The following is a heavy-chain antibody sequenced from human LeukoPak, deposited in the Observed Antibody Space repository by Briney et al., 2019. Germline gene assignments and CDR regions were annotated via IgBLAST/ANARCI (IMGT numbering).Heavy chain of an antibody. J-gene: IGHJ4*02. D-gene: IGHD2-2*01. CDR3: ARIRGYQLSPADY. CDR1: GYSFTSYW. Sequence: GESLKISCKGSGYSFTSYWIGWVRQMPGKGLELMGIIYPGDPDTRYSPSFKGQVTISANKSLSPAYLQWSSLKASDTAMYYCARIRGYQLSPADYWGQGTLVTVSS. V-gene: IGHV5-51*01. CDR2: IYPGDPDT.